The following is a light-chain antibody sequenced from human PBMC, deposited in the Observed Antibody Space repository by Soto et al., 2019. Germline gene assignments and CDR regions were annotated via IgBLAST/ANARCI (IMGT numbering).Light chain of an antibody. CDR1: SSDVGGYNY. CDR3: SSCTTTSTLLV. V-gene: IGLV2-14*01. Sequence: QSALTQPASVTGSPGQSITISCTGTSSDVGGYNYVSWYQQHPGKAPKLMIYDVSSRPSGVSNRFSGSKSGNTASLTISGLQAEDEADYYCSSCTTTSTLLVFGGGTKLTVL. CDR2: DVS. J-gene: IGLJ3*02.